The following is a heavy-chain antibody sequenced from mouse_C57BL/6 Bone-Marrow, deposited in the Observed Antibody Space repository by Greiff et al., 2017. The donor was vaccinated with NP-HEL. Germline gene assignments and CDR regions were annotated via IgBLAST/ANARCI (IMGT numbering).Heavy chain of an antibody. V-gene: IGHV1-64*01. CDR1: GYTFTSYW. Sequence: VQLQQPGAELVKPGASVKLSCKVSGYTFTSYWMHWVKQRPGQGLEWIGMIHPNSGSTNYNEKFKSKATLTVDKSSSTAYMQLSSLTSADSAVYYGARWRLRLYYFDYWGQGTTLTVSS. CDR3: ARWRLRLYYFDY. CDR2: IHPNSGST. J-gene: IGHJ2*01. D-gene: IGHD3-2*02.